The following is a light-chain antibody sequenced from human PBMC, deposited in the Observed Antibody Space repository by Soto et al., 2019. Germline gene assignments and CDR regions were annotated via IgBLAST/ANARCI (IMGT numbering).Light chain of an antibody. Sequence: DIQMTQSPSSLSASVGDRVTITCRSSQSISSYLNWYQQKPGKAPKLLIYAASSLQSVVPSRFSGSGSGTDFTLTISSLQPEDFATDYCQQSYSTPYTFGPGTQLEIK. CDR2: AAS. J-gene: IGKJ2*01. CDR1: QSISSY. CDR3: QQSYSTPYT. V-gene: IGKV1-39*01.